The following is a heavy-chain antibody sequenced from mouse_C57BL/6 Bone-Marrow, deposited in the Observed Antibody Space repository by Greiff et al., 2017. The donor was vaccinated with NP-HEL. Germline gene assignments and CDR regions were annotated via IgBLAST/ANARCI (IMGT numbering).Heavy chain of an antibody. V-gene: IGHV5-6*01. Sequence: EVMLVESGGDLVKPGGSLKLSCAASGFTFSSYGMSWVRQTPDKRLEWVATISSGGSYTYYPDSVKGRFTISRDNAKNTLYLQMSSLKSEDTAMYYCARLKLGRIRYYFDYWGQGTTLTVSS. D-gene: IGHD4-1*01. CDR1: GFTFSSYG. CDR3: ARLKLGRIRYYFDY. CDR2: ISSGGSYT. J-gene: IGHJ2*01.